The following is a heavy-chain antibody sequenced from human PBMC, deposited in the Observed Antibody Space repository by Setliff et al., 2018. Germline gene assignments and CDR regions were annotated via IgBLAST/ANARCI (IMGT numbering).Heavy chain of an antibody. CDR3: ARPRLTYYYDSSGYAPPDY. D-gene: IGHD3-22*01. CDR1: GFTFNTCA. J-gene: IGHJ4*02. Sequence: GGSLRLSCVASGFTFNTCAMNWVRLAPGKGLEWVSTISGAGVNTYYPDSVKGRSTISRDNSKNTLYLQMNSLRAEDTAVYYCARPRLTYYYDSSGYAPPDYWGQGT. V-gene: IGHV3-23*01. CDR2: ISGAGVNT.